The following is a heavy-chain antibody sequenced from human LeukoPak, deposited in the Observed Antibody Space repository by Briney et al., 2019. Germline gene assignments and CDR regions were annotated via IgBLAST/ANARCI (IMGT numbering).Heavy chain of an antibody. CDR3: AKTTHDSSGYYYFGY. Sequence: GGSLRLSCAASGFTVSSNYMSWVRQAPGKGLEWVSVIYSGGSTYYADSVKGRFTISRDNSKNTLYLQMNSLRAEDTAVYYCAKTTHDSSGYYYFGYWVQGTLVTVSS. D-gene: IGHD3-22*01. V-gene: IGHV3-53*01. CDR1: GFTVSSNY. CDR2: IYSGGST. J-gene: IGHJ4*02.